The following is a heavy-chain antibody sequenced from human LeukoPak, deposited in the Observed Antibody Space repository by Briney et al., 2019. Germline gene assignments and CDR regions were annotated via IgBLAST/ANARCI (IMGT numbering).Heavy chain of an antibody. D-gene: IGHD2/OR15-2a*01. V-gene: IGHV3-23*01. CDR1: GFTFSKYA. CDR2: FSGSGGST. J-gene: IGHJ4*02. Sequence: GGSLRLSCAASGFTFSKYAMSWVRQAPGKGLQWVSAFSGSGGSTYYADSVKGRFTISRDNSRNTLYLQMNSLRAEDTAVYYCARSGLSRFGFWGQGTLVTVSS. CDR3: ARSGLSRFGF.